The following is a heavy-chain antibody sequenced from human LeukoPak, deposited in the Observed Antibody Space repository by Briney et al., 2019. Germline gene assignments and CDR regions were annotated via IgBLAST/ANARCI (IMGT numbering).Heavy chain of an antibody. V-gene: IGHV3-7*01. D-gene: IGHD5/OR15-5a*01. CDR2: IKQDGSDK. J-gene: IGHJ4*02. Sequence: PGGSLRLSCAASGFTFSNYWMSWVRQAPGKGLEWVANIKQDGSDKYYVDSVKGRFTISRDNAKNSLYLQMNSLRADDTAVYYCARLDVYTVYDHYWGQGTLVTVSS. CDR1: GFTFSNYW. CDR3: ARLDVYTVYDHY.